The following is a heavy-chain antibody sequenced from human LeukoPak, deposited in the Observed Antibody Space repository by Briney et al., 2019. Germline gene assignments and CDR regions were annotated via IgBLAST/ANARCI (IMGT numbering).Heavy chain of an antibody. J-gene: IGHJ4*02. Sequence: GGSLRLSCAASNFTFSSYGIHWVRQAPGKGLEWVANIKQDGSEKYYVDSVKGRFTISRDNAKNSLYLQMNSLRAEDTAVYYCARVRKTELLWFGELPPDFDYWGQGTLVTVSS. CDR1: NFTFSSYG. V-gene: IGHV3-7*01. CDR2: IKQDGSEK. CDR3: ARVRKTELLWFGELPPDFDY. D-gene: IGHD3-10*01.